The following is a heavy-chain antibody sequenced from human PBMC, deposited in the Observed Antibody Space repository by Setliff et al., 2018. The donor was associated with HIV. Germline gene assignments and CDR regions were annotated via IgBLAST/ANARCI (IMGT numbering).Heavy chain of an antibody. D-gene: IGHD3-22*01. CDR1: GFTFSDSW. V-gene: IGHV3-15*01. Sequence: PGGSLRLSCAASGFTFSDSWMTWVRQAPGKGLEWVGRMKTKTQRGTTDYAAPAKGRFIISIDDSKNTLYLQMNSLRSEDTAVYYCVTGVGTSSVDYWGQGTMVTVSS. CDR2: MKTKTQRGTT. CDR3: VTGVGTSSVDY. J-gene: IGHJ4*02.